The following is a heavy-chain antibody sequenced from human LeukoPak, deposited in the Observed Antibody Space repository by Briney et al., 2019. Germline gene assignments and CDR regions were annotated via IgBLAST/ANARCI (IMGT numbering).Heavy chain of an antibody. J-gene: IGHJ4*02. CDR1: GFTCYDYA. CDR2: ISWNSGSI. V-gene: IGHV3-9*01. Sequence: PGGSLRLSRAASGFTCYDYAVHWARQAPGKGLEWVSGISWNSGSIGYADSVKGRFTISRDNAKNSRYLQMNSLRAEDTALYYCAKALYYYGSGSYPFDYWGQGTLVTVSS. D-gene: IGHD3-10*01. CDR3: AKALYYYGSGSYPFDY.